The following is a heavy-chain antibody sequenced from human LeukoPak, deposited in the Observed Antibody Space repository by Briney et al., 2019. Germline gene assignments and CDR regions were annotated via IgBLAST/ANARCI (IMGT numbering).Heavy chain of an antibody. CDR2: ISAYNGNT. J-gene: IGHJ4*02. CDR3: ARVGAYCSSISCFDY. Sequence: ASVKVSCKASGYTFTSYGISWVRQAPGQGLEWMGWISAYNGNTDYAQKIQGRVTMTTDTSTSTGYMELRSLRSDDTAVYYCARVGAYCSSISCFDYWGQGTLVTVSS. D-gene: IGHD2-2*01. V-gene: IGHV1-18*01. CDR1: GYTFTSYG.